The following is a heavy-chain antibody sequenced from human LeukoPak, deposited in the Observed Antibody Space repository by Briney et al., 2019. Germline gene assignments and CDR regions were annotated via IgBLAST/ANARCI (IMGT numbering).Heavy chain of an antibody. CDR2: ISGGAAGT. CDR1: GFSLRSYA. V-gene: IGHV3-23*01. J-gene: IGHJ4*02. Sequence: PGGSLRLSCAVSGFSLRSYAMSWVRQAPGKGLEWVSAISGGAAGTYYADSVKGRFTISTDISKSTLYVQINSLRAEDTAVYYCARDFDYGDYIDFWGQGTLVAVSS. CDR3: ARDFDYGDYIDF. D-gene: IGHD4/OR15-4a*01.